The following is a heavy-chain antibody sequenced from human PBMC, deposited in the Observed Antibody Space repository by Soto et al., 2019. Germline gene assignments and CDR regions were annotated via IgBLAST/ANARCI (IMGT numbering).Heavy chain of an antibody. D-gene: IGHD5-12*01. CDR1: GYTFTSYD. Sequence: QVQLVQSGAEVKKPGASVKVSCKASGYTFTSYDIIWVRQATGQGLEWMGWMNPNSGYTGSAQKFQGRVTMTRDTSISTAYMERSSLPSEDTAVYYCARGRDSGYEWENWFDPWGQGTLVTVSS. CDR3: ARGRDSGYEWENWFDP. J-gene: IGHJ5*02. V-gene: IGHV1-8*01. CDR2: MNPNSGYT.